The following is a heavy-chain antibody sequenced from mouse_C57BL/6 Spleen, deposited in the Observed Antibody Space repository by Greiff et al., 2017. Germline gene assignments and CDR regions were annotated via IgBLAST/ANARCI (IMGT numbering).Heavy chain of an antibody. CDR3: ARPLAAQATTFAY. CDR1: GYAFSSYW. J-gene: IGHJ3*01. V-gene: IGHV1-80*01. D-gene: IGHD3-2*02. CDR2: IYPGDGDT. Sequence: VKLQESGAELVKPGASVKISCKASGYAFSSYWMNWVKQRPGKGLEWIGQIYPGDGDTNYNGKFKGKATLTADKSSSTAYMQLSSLTSEDSAVYFCARPLAAQATTFAYWGQGTLVTVSA.